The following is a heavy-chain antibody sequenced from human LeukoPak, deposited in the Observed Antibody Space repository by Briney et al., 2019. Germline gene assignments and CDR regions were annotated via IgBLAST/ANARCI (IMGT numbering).Heavy chain of an antibody. D-gene: IGHD1-1*01. CDR3: ASAKVWKIDY. Sequence: SETLSLTCAVYGWSFSGYYWSWIRQPPGKGLEWIGEINHSGSTNYSPSLKSGVTISVDTTKNQFPLKLSSVTAANTAVYYCASAKVWKIDYWGQGTLVTVSS. V-gene: IGHV4-34*01. CDR1: GWSFSGYY. J-gene: IGHJ4*02. CDR2: INHSGST.